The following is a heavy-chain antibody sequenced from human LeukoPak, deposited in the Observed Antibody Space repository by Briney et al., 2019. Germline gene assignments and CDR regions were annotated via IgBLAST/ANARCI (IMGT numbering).Heavy chain of an antibody. Sequence: ASVKDSCKASGYTFTSYGISWVRQAPGQGLEWMGWISAYNGNTNYAQKLQGRVTMTTDTSTSTAYMELRSLRSDDTAVYYCARVLNWNYGGLVGYYFDYWGQGTLVTVSS. CDR2: ISAYNGNT. V-gene: IGHV1-18*01. J-gene: IGHJ4*02. D-gene: IGHD1-7*01. CDR3: ARVLNWNYGGLVGYYFDY. CDR1: GYTFTSYG.